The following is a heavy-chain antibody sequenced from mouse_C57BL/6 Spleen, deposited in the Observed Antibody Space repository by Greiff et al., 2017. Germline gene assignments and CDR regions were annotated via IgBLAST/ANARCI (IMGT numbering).Heavy chain of an antibody. J-gene: IGHJ3*01. CDR3: ARGNLAY. Sequence: EVQLVESGPELVKPGASVKIPCKASGYTFTDYNMDWVKQSHGKSLEWIGDINPNNGGTIYNQKFKGKATLTVDKSSSTAYMELRSLTSEDTAVYYCARGNLAYWGQGTLVTVSA. CDR2: INPNNGGT. V-gene: IGHV1-18*01. CDR1: GYTFTDYN.